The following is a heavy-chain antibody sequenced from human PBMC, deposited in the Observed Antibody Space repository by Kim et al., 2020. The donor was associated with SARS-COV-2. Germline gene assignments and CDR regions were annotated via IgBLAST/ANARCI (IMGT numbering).Heavy chain of an antibody. D-gene: IGHD6-13*01. J-gene: IGHJ4*02. CDR3: ARGSEYSSSWRD. Sequence: DYAVSVKSRITINPDTSKNQFSLQLNSVTPEDTAVYYCARGSEYSSSWRDWGQGTLVTVSS. V-gene: IGHV6-1*01.